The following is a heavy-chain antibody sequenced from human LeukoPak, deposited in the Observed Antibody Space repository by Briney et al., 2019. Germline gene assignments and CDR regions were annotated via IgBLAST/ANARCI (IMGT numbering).Heavy chain of an antibody. Sequence: SETLSLTCAVYGGSFSGYYWSWIRQPPGQGLEWIGEINHSGSTNYNPSLKSRVTISVDTSKNQFSLKLSSVTAADTAVYYCARHVPYYFDYWGQGTLVTVSS. CDR1: GGSFSGYY. CDR3: ARHVPYYFDY. J-gene: IGHJ4*02. CDR2: INHSGST. V-gene: IGHV4-34*01.